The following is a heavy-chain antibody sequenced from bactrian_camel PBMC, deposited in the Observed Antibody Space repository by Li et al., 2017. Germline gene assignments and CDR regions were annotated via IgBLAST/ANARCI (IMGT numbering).Heavy chain of an antibody. J-gene: IGHJ4*01. Sequence: VQLVESGGGSVQAGGSLKLSCAVSGDIFSNCAMGWYRQAPPGKEREFVASIGNDGTITYADSVKGRFTISRDNAKDTVYLQMTSLETEDTALYYCATERMNSDGYYYAVPNWGQGTQVTVS. CDR3: ATERMNSDGYYYAVPN. CDR1: GDIFSNCA. D-gene: IGHD2*01. V-gene: IGHV3S53*01. CDR2: IGNDGTI.